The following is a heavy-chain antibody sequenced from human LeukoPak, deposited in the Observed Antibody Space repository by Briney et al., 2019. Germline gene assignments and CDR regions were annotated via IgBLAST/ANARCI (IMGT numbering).Heavy chain of an antibody. J-gene: IGHJ4*02. CDR2: INAGNGNT. V-gene: IGHV1-3*01. CDR1: GYTFTSYA. CDR3: ARDRDYGGKGGLDY. D-gene: IGHD4-23*01. Sequence: ASVKVSCKASGYTFTSYAMHWVRQAPGQRLEWMGWINAGNGNTKYSQKFQGRVTITRDTSASTAYMELSSLRSEDTAVYYCARDRDYGGKGGLDYWGQGTLVTVSS.